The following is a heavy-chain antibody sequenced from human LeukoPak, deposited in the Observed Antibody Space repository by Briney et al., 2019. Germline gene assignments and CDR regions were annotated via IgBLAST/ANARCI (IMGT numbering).Heavy chain of an antibody. V-gene: IGHV5-51*01. J-gene: IGHJ4*01. CDR1: GYNFASCW. D-gene: IGHD3-10*01. Sequence: GESLKISCEVSGYNFASCWIVWVRQMSGKCLEWMGIIYPDDSDTTYSPSFQGQVTFSADKSINTAYLEWSSLKASDTAMYYCARLDGSQNYPDFWGQGTLVTVSS. CDR3: ARLDGSQNYPDF. CDR2: IYPDDSDT.